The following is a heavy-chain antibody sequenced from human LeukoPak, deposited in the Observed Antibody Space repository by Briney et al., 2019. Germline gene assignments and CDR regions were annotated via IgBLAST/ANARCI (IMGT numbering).Heavy chain of an antibody. Sequence: GGSLRLSCAASGFTFSSYAMSWVRQAPGKGLEWVSYISSSSSTIYYADSVKGRFTISRDNAKNSLYLQMNSLGAEDTAVYYCARDISEWGYWGQGTLVTVSS. J-gene: IGHJ4*02. V-gene: IGHV3-48*01. CDR3: ARDISEWGY. D-gene: IGHD1-26*01. CDR2: ISSSSSTI. CDR1: GFTFSSYA.